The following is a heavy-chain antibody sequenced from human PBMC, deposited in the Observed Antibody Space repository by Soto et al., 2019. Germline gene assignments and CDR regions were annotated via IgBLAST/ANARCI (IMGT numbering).Heavy chain of an antibody. CDR2: IYYSGST. Sequence: QVQLQESGPGLVKPSQTLSLTCTVSGGSISSGGYYWSWIRQHPGKGLEWIGCIYYSGSTYYNPSLKSRVTISVDTSKNQFSLKLSSVTAADTAVYYCARVRPPFLYGDSNWFDPWGQGTLVTVSS. D-gene: IGHD4-17*01. V-gene: IGHV4-31*03. CDR1: GGSISSGGYY. CDR3: ARVRPPFLYGDSNWFDP. J-gene: IGHJ5*02.